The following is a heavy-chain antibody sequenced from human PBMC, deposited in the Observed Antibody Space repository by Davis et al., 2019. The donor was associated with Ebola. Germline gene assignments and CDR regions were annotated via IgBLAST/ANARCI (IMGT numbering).Heavy chain of an antibody. V-gene: IGHV3-9*01. J-gene: IGHJ6*02. Sequence: SLKISCAASGFTFSRYWMHWVRQAPGKGLEWVSGISWNSGSIGYADSVKGRFTISRDNAKNSLYLQMNSLRAEDTALYYCAKGGGYSGYAGRGGMDVWGQGTTVTVSS. CDR1: GFTFSRYW. CDR2: ISWNSGSI. CDR3: AKGGGYSGYAGRGGMDV. D-gene: IGHD5-12*01.